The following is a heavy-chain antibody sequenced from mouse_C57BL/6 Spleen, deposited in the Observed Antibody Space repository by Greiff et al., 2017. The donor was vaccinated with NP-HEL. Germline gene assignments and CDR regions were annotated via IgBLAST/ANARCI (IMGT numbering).Heavy chain of an antibody. J-gene: IGHJ4*01. CDR1: GYAFSSYW. Sequence: VQLQESGAELVKPGASVKISCKASGYAFSSYWMNWVKQRPGKGLEWIGQIYPGDGDTNYNGKFKGKATLTADKSSSTAYMQLSSLTSEDSAVYFCARSLYAYAMDYWGQGISVTVSS. V-gene: IGHV1-80*01. CDR2: IYPGDGDT. D-gene: IGHD1-3*01. CDR3: ARSLYAYAMDY.